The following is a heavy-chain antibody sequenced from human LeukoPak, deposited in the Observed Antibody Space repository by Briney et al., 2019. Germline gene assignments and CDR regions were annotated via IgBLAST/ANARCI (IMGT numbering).Heavy chain of an antibody. CDR2: ISDTGNT. Sequence: PSGTLSLSCTVSGGSITTDYWSWIRQPPGKGLEWIGYISDTGNTIYNTSLESRVSISVDTSKNQFSLKLSSVTAADTAVSYCARHTIRGVVFDYWGRGTRVTVSS. J-gene: IGHJ4*02. V-gene: IGHV4-59*08. CDR1: GGSITTDY. CDR3: ARHTIRGVVFDY. D-gene: IGHD3-10*01.